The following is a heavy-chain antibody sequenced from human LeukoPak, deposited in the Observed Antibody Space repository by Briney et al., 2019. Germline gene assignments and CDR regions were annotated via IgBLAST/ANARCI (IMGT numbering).Heavy chain of an antibody. J-gene: IGHJ4*02. CDR2: IYYSGST. CDR1: GGSISSGDYY. D-gene: IGHD6-19*01. CDR3: ASSVAGDFDY. Sequence: SETLSLTCTVSGGSISSGDYYWSWIRQPPGKGLEWIGYIYYSGSTYYNPSLKSRVTISVDASKNQFSLKLSSVTAADTAVYYCASSVAGDFDYWGQGTLVTVSS. V-gene: IGHV4-30-4*01.